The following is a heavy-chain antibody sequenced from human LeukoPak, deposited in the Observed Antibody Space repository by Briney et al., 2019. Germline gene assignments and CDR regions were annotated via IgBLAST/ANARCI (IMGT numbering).Heavy chain of an antibody. Sequence: SETLSLTCTVSGVSISSYYGIWIRQPPGKGLEWIGYIYTSRSTNYNPSLKSRVTISVDTSKNQFSLKLSSVTAADTAVYYCAGDIVGRKNFDYWGQGTLVTVSS. V-gene: IGHV4-4*09. J-gene: IGHJ4*02. CDR3: AGDIVGRKNFDY. D-gene: IGHD2-15*01. CDR2: IYTSRST. CDR1: GVSISSYY.